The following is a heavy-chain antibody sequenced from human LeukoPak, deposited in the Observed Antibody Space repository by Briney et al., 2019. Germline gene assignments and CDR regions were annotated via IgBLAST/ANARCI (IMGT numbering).Heavy chain of an antibody. V-gene: IGHV4-61*02. CDR3: ARSGVVTFDAFDI. D-gene: IGHD3-3*01. Sequence: PSQTLSLTCTVSGNSISSGDNYWRWIRQPAGKGLEWIGSIYYSGSTNYNPSLKSRFTISVDTSKNQFSLKLSSVTAADTAVYYCARSGVVTFDAFDIWGQGTMVTVSS. CDR1: GNSISSGDNY. J-gene: IGHJ3*02. CDR2: IYYSGST.